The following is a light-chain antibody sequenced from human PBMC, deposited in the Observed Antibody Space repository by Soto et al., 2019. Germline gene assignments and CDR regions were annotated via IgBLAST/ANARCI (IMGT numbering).Light chain of an antibody. CDR1: QSISSW. V-gene: IGKV1-5*03. CDR3: QQYNSYSPLT. J-gene: IGKJ4*01. CDR2: KAP. Sequence: DIQVTHSPSTLSAFVGDRVTITCRASQSISSWLAWYQQKPGKAPKLLIYKAPSLESGVPSRFSGSGSGTEFTLTISSLQPDDFATYCCQQYNSYSPLTFGGGTKVDIK.